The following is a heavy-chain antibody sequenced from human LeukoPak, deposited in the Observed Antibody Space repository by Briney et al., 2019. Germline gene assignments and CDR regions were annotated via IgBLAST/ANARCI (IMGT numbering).Heavy chain of an antibody. CDR2: INPNSGGT. V-gene: IGHV1-2*02. D-gene: IGHD6-13*01. Sequence: GASVKVSCKASGYIFTGYYMHWVRQAPGQGLEWLGWINPNSGGTKYAQKFQGRVNMTRDTSISTAYMELSRLRSDDTAVYYCATRGSSSWYQFDYWGQGTLVTVSS. CDR1: GYIFTGYY. J-gene: IGHJ4*02. CDR3: ATRGSSSWYQFDY.